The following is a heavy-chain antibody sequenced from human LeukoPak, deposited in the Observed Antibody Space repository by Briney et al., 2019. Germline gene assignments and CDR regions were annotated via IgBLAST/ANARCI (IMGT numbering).Heavy chain of an antibody. D-gene: IGHD3-22*01. J-gene: IGHJ4*02. CDR2: IRSDNGKT. V-gene: IGHV1-18*01. CDR1: NYTFTAYG. CDR3: ARDSGPITMIVKVFDY. Sequence: GASVKVSCKTFNYTFTAYGINWVRQAPGQGLEWMGWIRSDNGKTNYAQKLQGRVTMTTDTSTSTAYMELRSLRSDDTAVYYCARDSGPITMIVKVFDYWGQGTLVTVSS.